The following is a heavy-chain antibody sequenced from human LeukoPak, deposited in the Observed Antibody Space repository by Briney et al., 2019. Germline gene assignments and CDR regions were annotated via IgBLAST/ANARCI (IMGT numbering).Heavy chain of an antibody. V-gene: IGHV3-48*02. Sequence: AGGSLRLSCAASGFTLSSYRMNWVRQAPGKGVEGVSYIRISRSTIYYADSVKGRFTISSDNAKNSLYLQMNTLRDEDTAVCFCARDSGYAFDSWGQGTMVTVSS. J-gene: IGHJ3*01. D-gene: IGHD2-15*01. CDR3: ARDSGYAFDS. CDR1: GFTLSSYR. CDR2: IRISRSTI.